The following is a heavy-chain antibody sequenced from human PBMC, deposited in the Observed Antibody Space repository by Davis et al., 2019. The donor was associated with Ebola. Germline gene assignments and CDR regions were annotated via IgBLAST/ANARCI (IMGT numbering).Heavy chain of an antibody. D-gene: IGHD3-22*01. Sequence: GESLKISCAASGFTFSSYEMNWVRQAPGKGLEWVSYISSSGSTIYYADSVKGRFTISRDSAKNSLYLQMNSLRPEDTAVYYCPRVNGYYYYGMDVWGQGTTVTVSS. CDR1: GFTFSSYE. CDR3: PRVNGYYYYGMDV. J-gene: IGHJ6*02. CDR2: ISSSGSTI. V-gene: IGHV3-48*03.